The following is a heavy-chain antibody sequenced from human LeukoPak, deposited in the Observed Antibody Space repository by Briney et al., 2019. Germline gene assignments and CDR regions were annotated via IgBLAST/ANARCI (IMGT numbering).Heavy chain of an antibody. V-gene: IGHV1-18*01. CDR2: ISPYNGNT. Sequence: AAVKVSCKASGYDFTSVGITWVRRAPGQGLEWMGWISPYNGNTRYAQKFQGRVAMPTDTSTTTAYMALRGLRFNDTAVYYCARAGSGSGWYFDYWGQGTLVTVSS. CDR3: ARAGSGSGWYFDY. D-gene: IGHD6-19*01. CDR1: GYDFTSVG. J-gene: IGHJ4*02.